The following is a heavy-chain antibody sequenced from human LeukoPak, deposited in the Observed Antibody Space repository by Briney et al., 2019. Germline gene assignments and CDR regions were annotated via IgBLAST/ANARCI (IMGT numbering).Heavy chain of an antibody. CDR1: GDSISNSTYY. J-gene: IGHJ4*02. V-gene: IGHV4-39*01. CDR2: IYYSGST. Sequence: SETLSLTRTVSGDSISNSTYYWAWVRQPPGKGLEWIGTIYYSGSTYYKPSLRSRVTISVDTSKNQFSLKLTSVTAADTAVYYCARHSGSGSYYNALDYWGQGTLVTVSS. CDR3: ARHSGSGSYYNALDY. D-gene: IGHD3-10*01.